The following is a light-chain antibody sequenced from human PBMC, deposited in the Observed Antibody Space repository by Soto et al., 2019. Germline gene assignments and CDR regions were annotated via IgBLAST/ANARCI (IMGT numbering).Light chain of an antibody. CDR1: QTISSW. V-gene: IGKV1-5*03. CDR3: QHYNSYSEA. J-gene: IGKJ1*01. Sequence: DIQMTQSPSTLSGSVGDRVTITCRASQTISSWLAWYQQKPGKAPKLLIYKASTLKSGVLSRFSGSGSGTEFTLTISSLQPDDFATDYCQHYNSYSEAFGQGTKVELK. CDR2: KAS.